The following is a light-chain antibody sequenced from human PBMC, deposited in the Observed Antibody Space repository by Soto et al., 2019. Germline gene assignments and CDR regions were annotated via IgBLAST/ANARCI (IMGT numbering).Light chain of an antibody. CDR3: QQYTKWPLT. CDR2: HAS. CDR1: QSVYSN. Sequence: EIVMTQSPATLSVSPGERATLSRRASQSVYSNLAWYQQKPGQAPRLLIYHASTRATGIPARFSGGGSGTEFTLTISSLQSEDFAVYYCQQYTKWPLTFGGGTKVEIK. J-gene: IGKJ4*01. V-gene: IGKV3-15*01.